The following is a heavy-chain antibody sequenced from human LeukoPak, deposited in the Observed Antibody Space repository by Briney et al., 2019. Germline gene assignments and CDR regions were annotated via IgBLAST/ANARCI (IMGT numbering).Heavy chain of an antibody. CDR1: GFTFSSYA. CDR2: ISGSGGST. Sequence: GGSLRLSCAASGFTFSSYAMSWVRQAPGKGLEWVSAISGSGGSTYYADSVKGRFTISRDNSKNTLYLQMNGLRAEDTAVYYCAKVSRIAAAGTYYYYGMDVWGQGTTVTVSS. J-gene: IGHJ6*02. D-gene: IGHD6-13*01. V-gene: IGHV3-23*01. CDR3: AKVSRIAAAGTYYYYGMDV.